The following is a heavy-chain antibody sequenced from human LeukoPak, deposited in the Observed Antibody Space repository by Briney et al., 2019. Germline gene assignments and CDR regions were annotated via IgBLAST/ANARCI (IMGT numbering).Heavy chain of an antibody. CDR3: AILATTQLFDY. CDR2: INPNSGGT. Sequence: ASVKVSCKASGYTFTDYDLHWVRQAPGQGLEWMGWINPNSGGTNYPQKFQGRVTMTRDTSISTAYMELSRLRSDDTAVYYCAILATTQLFDYWGQGTLVTVSS. D-gene: IGHD5-12*01. J-gene: IGHJ4*02. V-gene: IGHV1-2*02. CDR1: GYTFTDYD.